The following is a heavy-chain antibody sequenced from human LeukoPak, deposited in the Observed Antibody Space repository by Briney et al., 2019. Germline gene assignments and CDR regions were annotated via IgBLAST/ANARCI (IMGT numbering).Heavy chain of an antibody. Sequence: ASVKVSCKASGYTFTGYYMHWVQQAPGQGLEWMGWINPNSGGTNYAQKFQGRVTMTRDTSISTAYMELSRLRSDDTAVYYCAREIAVAVHYYYGMDVWGQGTTVTVSS. D-gene: IGHD6-19*01. J-gene: IGHJ6*02. CDR3: AREIAVAVHYYYGMDV. CDR1: GYTFTGYY. V-gene: IGHV1-2*02. CDR2: INPNSGGT.